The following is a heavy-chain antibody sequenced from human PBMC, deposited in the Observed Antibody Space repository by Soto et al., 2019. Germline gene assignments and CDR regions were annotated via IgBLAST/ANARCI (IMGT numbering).Heavy chain of an antibody. Sequence: PSETLSLTCTVSGDPISSYSWGWIRQPPGKGLEWIGKIHYNGNTKYSPSLKSRVTMSVDTSKNHFSLKLISVTTADTAVYFCAREGNLGRWIQPLDSWGQGTLVTVSS. CDR3: AREGNLGRWIQPLDS. D-gene: IGHD2-2*03. V-gene: IGHV4-59*01. CDR2: IHYNGNT. J-gene: IGHJ4*02. CDR1: GDPISSYS.